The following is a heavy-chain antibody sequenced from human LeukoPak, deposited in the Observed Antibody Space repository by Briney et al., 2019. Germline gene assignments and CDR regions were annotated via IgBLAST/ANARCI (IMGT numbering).Heavy chain of an antibody. J-gene: IGHJ3*02. CDR2: IIPLFGTA. D-gene: IGHD6-19*01. CDR1: GGTFSSYA. V-gene: IGHV1-69*01. Sequence: GASVKVSCKASGGTFSSYAISWVRQAPGQGLEWMGGIIPLFGTANYAQKFQGRVTITADESTSTAYMELSSLRSEDTAVYYCARDGWREEDIWGQGTMVTVSS. CDR3: ARDGWREEDI.